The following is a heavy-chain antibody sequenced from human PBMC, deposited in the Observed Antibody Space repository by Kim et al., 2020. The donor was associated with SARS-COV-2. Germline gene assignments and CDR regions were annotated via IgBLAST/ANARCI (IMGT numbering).Heavy chain of an antibody. V-gene: IGHV5-51*01. D-gene: IGHD6-19*01. Sequence: GESLKISCKGSGYSFANYWIGWVRQMPGKGLEWMGVIYPGDSHTTYSPLFQGQVTISADKAISTAYLQWSSLKPSDTAMYYCARPSDTTGWTHLLSWGQGTLVTVSS. CDR3: ARPSDTTGWTHLLS. CDR1: GYSFANYW. CDR2: IYPGDSHT. J-gene: IGHJ5*02.